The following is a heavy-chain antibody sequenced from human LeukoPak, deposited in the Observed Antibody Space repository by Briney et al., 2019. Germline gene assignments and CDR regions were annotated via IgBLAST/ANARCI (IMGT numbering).Heavy chain of an antibody. Sequence: SETLSLTCTVSGDSIGSSSYYWGWVRQPPGKGLEWIGSIYYSGSTYYNPSLKSRVTISVDTSKNQFSLKLSSVTAADTAVYYCVTYYFDSSGPKKNYWGQGTLVTVSS. CDR3: VTYYFDSSGPKKNY. J-gene: IGHJ4*02. V-gene: IGHV4-39*01. CDR2: IYYSGST. CDR1: GDSIGSSSYY. D-gene: IGHD3-22*01.